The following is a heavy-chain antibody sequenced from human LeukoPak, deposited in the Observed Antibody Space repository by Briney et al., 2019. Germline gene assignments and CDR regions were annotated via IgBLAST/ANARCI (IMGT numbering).Heavy chain of an antibody. CDR3: ARVPTYTSYGPFDY. V-gene: IGHV3-30*04. CDR1: GFTFSSYA. Sequence: PGGSLRLSCAASGFTFSSYAMHWVRQAPGKGLEWVAVISYDGSNKYYADSVKGRFTISRDNSKNTLYLQMNSLRAEDTAVYYCARVPTYTSYGPFDYWGQGTLVTVSS. CDR2: ISYDGSNK. D-gene: IGHD5-18*01. J-gene: IGHJ4*02.